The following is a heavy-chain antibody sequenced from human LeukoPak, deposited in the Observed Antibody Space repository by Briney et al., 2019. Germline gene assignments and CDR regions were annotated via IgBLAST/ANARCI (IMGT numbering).Heavy chain of an antibody. V-gene: IGHV3-53*01. Sequence: GGSLRLFCAASGFTVSGNYMSWVRQAPGKGLEWGSVIYSGGDTYSADSVKGRFTTSRDNSKNTLYLQMNSLRAEDTAVYYCARGRRDYGDYPYWGQGTLVTVSS. D-gene: IGHD4-17*01. CDR2: IYSGGDT. CDR3: ARGRRDYGDYPY. J-gene: IGHJ4*02. CDR1: GFTVSGNY.